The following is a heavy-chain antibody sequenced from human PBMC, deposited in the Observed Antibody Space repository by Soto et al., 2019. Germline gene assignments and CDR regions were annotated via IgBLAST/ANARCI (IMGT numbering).Heavy chain of an antibody. J-gene: IGHJ4*02. CDR3: ARGVVVTIGGEFDY. V-gene: IGHV1-18*01. CDR2: ISAYNANT. Sequence: QVQLVQSGAEVKKPGASVKVSCKSSGYTFTSYGIAWVRQAPGQGLEWMGWISAYNANTNNAQSLQGRVTMTTDTSTSTAYMELRGLRSDDTAVYYCARGVVVTIGGEFDYWGQGTLVTVSS. CDR1: GYTFTSYG. D-gene: IGHD5-12*01.